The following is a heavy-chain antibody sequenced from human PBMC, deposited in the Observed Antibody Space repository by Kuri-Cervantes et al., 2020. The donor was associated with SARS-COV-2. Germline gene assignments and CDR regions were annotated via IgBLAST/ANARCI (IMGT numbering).Heavy chain of an antibody. J-gene: IGHJ4*02. V-gene: IGHV3-30*04. Sequence: GESLKISCATSGFTFSGYAMHWVRQAPGKGPEWVAVVSYDGSDNDYADSVKGRFTISRDNSKNTLYLQMNNLRAEDTAVYYCARGIRDSDYWGQGTLVTVSS. CDR2: VSYDGSDN. CDR1: GFTFSGYA. CDR3: ARGIRDSDY.